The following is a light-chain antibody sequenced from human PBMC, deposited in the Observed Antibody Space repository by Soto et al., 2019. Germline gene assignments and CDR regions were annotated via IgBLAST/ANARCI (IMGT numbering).Light chain of an antibody. CDR3: CSYAGSSTYV. V-gene: IGLV2-23*02. J-gene: IGLJ1*01. CDR1: SSDVGSYNL. CDR2: EVS. Sequence: QSALTHPASVSGSPGQSITISCTGTSSDVGSYNLVSWYQQHPGKAPKLIIYEVSKRPSGVSNRFSGSKSGNTASLTISGLQAEDEADYYCCSYAGSSTYVFGTGTKVTVL.